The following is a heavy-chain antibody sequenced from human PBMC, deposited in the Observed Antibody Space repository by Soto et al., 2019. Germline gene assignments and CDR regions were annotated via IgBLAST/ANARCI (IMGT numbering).Heavy chain of an antibody. V-gene: IGHV4-59*01. CDR1: GGSITSYY. CDR2: IYSSGST. Sequence: SETLSLTCTVSGGSITSYYWNWIRQPPGKGLEWIGYIYSSGSTKSNPSLKSRVTLSVDTSKNQFSLKLNSVTAADTAVYYCARGPYSSGWSTHWGQGTLVTVSS. CDR3: ARGPYSSGWSTH. J-gene: IGHJ4*02. D-gene: IGHD6-19*01.